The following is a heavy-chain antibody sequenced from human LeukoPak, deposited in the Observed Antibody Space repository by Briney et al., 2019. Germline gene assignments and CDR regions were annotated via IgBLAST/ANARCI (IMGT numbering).Heavy chain of an antibody. D-gene: IGHD6-13*01. Sequence: SETLSLTCTVSGDSITSDNYFWSWVRQPPGKGLEWVGYIYYSGKTYYNPSLESQLIISVDTSKNQFSLRLNSVTAADTAVYFCAREVKQAASSDAFDIWGQGTLVTVSS. V-gene: IGHV4-30-4*01. CDR3: AREVKQAASSDAFDI. CDR2: IYYSGKT. CDR1: GDSITSDNYF. J-gene: IGHJ3*02.